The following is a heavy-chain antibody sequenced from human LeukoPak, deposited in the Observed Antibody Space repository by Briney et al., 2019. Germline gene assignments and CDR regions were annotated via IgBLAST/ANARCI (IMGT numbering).Heavy chain of an antibody. CDR2: ISGSGGST. J-gene: IGHJ4*02. CDR1: GFTFSSYA. V-gene: IGHV3-23*01. Sequence: GGSLRLSCAASGFTFSSYAMSWVRQAPGKGLEWVSAISGSGGSTYYADSVKGRFTVSRDNSKNTLYLQMNSPRAEDTAVYYCAKGGMITFGGGYYFDYWGQGTLVTVSS. CDR3: AKGGMITFGGGYYFDY. D-gene: IGHD3-16*01.